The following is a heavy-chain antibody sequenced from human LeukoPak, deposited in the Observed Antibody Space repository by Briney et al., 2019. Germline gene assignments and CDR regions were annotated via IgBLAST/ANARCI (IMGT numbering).Heavy chain of an antibody. CDR2: INSDGSST. D-gene: IGHD3/OR15-3a*01. V-gene: IGHV3-74*01. CDR3: ARVRTLWTYYGMDV. J-gene: IGHJ6*02. CDR1: GFTFSSYW. Sequence: GGSLRLSCAASGFTFSSYWMHWVRQAPGKGLVWVSRINSDGSSTSYADSVKGRLTISRDNAKNTLYLQMNSLRAEDTAMYYCARVRTLWTYYGMDVWGQGTTVTVSS.